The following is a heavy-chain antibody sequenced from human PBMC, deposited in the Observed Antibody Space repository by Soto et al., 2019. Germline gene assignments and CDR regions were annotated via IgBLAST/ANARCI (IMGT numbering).Heavy chain of an antibody. CDR2: TYHSGNP. CDR1: GDTISTGGYT. CDR3: ASSGYCTNGVRYTLFAP. V-gene: IGHV4-30-2*05. D-gene: IGHD2-8*01. J-gene: IGHJ5*02. Sequence: SETLSLTCDVSGDTISTGGYTWAWIRQPPGKALEWIGHTYHSGNPYYNPSLKSRVTISVDTSKNQFSLKLSSVTAADTAVYYCASSGYCTNGVRYTLFAPWGQGTLVTVSS.